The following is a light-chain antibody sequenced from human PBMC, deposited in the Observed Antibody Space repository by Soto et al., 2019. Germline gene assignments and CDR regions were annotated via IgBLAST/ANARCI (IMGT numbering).Light chain of an antibody. CDR1: TSDVGAFDY. CDR2: EVI. J-gene: IGLJ1*01. CDR3: SSYTSSSTYV. Sequence: QSALAQPASVSGSPGQSITISCTATTSDVGAFDYVSWYQQHPGKAPKLMIFEVINRPSGVSDRFSGSKSGNTASLTISGLQAEDEPDYYCSSYTSSSTYVFGTGTKLTVL. V-gene: IGLV2-14*01.